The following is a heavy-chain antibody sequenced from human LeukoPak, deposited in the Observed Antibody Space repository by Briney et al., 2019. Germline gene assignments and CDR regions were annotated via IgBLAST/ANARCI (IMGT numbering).Heavy chain of an antibody. CDR3: ARTNSGTYPLFDY. CDR1: GGSISSSDW. V-gene: IGHV4-4*02. J-gene: IGHJ4*02. Sequence: SETLSLTCAVPGGSISSSDWWTWVRQPPGKGLEWIGEIYHSGSTNYNPSLKSRVTISVDKSKNQFSLKLNSVTAADTAVYYCARTNSGTYPLFDYWGQGTLVTVSS. D-gene: IGHD1-26*01. CDR2: IYHSGST.